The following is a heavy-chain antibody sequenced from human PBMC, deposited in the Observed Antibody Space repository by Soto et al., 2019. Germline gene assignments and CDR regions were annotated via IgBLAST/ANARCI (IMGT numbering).Heavy chain of an antibody. CDR2: IIPIFGTA. CDR3: ARDHRVLRYFDWPNLDAFDI. Sequence: SVKVSCKASGGTFSSYAISWVRQAPGQGLEWMGGIIPIFGTANYAQKFQGRVTITADESTSTAYMELSSLRSEDTAVYYCARDHRVLRYFDWPNLDAFDIWGQGTMVTVSS. J-gene: IGHJ3*02. CDR1: GGTFSSYA. D-gene: IGHD3-9*01. V-gene: IGHV1-69*13.